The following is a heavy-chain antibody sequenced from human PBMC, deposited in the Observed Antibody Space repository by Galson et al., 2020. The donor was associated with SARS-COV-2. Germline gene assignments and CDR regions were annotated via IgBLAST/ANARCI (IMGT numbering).Heavy chain of an antibody. CDR1: GFSLSNARMG. D-gene: IGHD3-10*01. V-gene: IGHV2-26*01. Sequence: ESGPTLVKPTETLTLTCTVSGFSLSNARMGVSWIRQPPGTALEWLAHIFSNDEKSYSTSLKSRLTISKDTSKSQVVLTMTNMDPVDTATYYCARYSYGSGSYYTNYWGQGTLVTVSS. J-gene: IGHJ4*02. CDR3: ARYSYGSGSYYTNY. CDR2: IFSNDEK.